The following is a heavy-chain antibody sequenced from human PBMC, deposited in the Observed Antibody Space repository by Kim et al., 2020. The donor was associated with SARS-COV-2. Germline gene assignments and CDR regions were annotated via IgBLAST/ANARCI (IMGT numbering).Heavy chain of an antibody. D-gene: IGHD3-22*01. Sequence: GGFLRLSCAASGFTFSSYAMSWVRQAPGKGLEWVSAISGSGGSTYYADSVKGRFTISRDNSKNTLYLQMNSLRAEDTAVYYCAKGMVPMIVVVAPFDYWGQGTLVTVSS. CDR1: GFTFSSYA. V-gene: IGHV3-23*01. CDR3: AKGMVPMIVVVAPFDY. CDR2: ISGSGGST. J-gene: IGHJ4*02.